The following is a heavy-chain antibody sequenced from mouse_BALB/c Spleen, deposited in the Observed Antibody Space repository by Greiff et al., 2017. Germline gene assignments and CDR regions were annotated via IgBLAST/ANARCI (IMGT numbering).Heavy chain of an antibody. J-gene: IGHJ2*01. Sequence: EVMLVESGGGLVKPGGSLKLSCAASGFTFSSYAMSWVRQTPDKRLEWVATISSGGSYTYYPDSVKGRFTISRDNAKNTLYLQMSSLKSEDTAMYYGARSGGTAHYFDYWGQGTTLTVST. CDR1: GFTFSSYA. CDR2: ISSGGSYT. V-gene: IGHV5-6*03. D-gene: IGHD1-2*01. CDR3: ARSGGTAHYFDY.